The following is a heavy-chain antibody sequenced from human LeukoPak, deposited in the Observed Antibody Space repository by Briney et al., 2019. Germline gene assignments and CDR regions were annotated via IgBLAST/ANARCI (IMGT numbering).Heavy chain of an antibody. CDR1: GGSFSGYY. V-gene: IGHV4-34*01. CDR2: INHSGST. D-gene: IGHD4-23*01. CDR3: ARGYGGNSPFDY. J-gene: IGHJ4*02. Sequence: SETLSLTXAVYGGSFSGYYWSWIRQPPGKGLEWIGEINHSGSTNYNPSLKSRVTISVDTSKNQFSLKLSSVTAADTAVYYCARGYGGNSPFDYWGQGTLVTVSS.